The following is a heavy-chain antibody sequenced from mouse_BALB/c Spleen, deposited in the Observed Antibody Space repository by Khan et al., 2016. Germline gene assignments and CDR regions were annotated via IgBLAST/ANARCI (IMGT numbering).Heavy chain of an antibody. D-gene: IGHD2-1*01. CDR2: INTGVNT. CDR1: GFTFRNYA. J-gene: IGHJ2*03. CDR3: TREDYGNYGDYFDY. Sequence: EVELVESGGGLVKPGESLKLSCAASGFTFRNYAMSWVRQTPQKRLEWVASINTGVNTYYADSVKGRFTISRDHDRNILYLQMSHLRSEDTAMFYCTREDYGNYGDYFDYWGRGTSLTVSS. V-gene: IGHV5-6-5*01.